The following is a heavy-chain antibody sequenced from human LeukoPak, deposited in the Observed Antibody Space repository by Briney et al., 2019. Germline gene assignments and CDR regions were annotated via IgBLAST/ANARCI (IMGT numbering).Heavy chain of an antibody. V-gene: IGHV3-66*01. CDR3: ARELTDLWSVPL. Sequence: GGSLRLSCAASGFTFSSYAMSWVRQAPGKGLEWVSVIYSGGSTYYADSVKGRFTISRDNSKNTLYLQMNSLRAEDTAVYYCARELTDLWSVPLWGQGTMVTVSS. CDR2: IYSGGST. J-gene: IGHJ3*01. D-gene: IGHD3-3*01. CDR1: GFTFSSYA.